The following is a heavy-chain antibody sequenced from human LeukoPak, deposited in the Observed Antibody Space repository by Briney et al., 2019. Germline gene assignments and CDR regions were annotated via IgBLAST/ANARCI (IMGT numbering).Heavy chain of an antibody. CDR1: GYTFTSYG. J-gene: IGHJ4*02. D-gene: IGHD3-22*01. CDR2: ISAHNGNT. V-gene: IGHV1-18*01. CDR3: ARESARLYYYDSSGYYY. Sequence: ASVKVSCKASGYTFTSYGISWVRQAPGQGLEWMGWISAHNGNTNYAQKLQGRVTMTTDTSTSTAYMELRSLRSDDTAVYYCARESARLYYYDSSGYYYWGQGTLVTVSS.